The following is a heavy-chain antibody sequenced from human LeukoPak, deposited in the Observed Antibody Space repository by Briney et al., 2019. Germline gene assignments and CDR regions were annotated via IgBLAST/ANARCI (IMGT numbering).Heavy chain of an antibody. J-gene: IGHJ6*03. Sequence: SETLSLTCTVSGGSISSYYWSWIRQPAGKGLEWIGRIYTSGSTNYNPSLKSRVTMSVDTSKNQFSLKLSSVTAADTAVYYCARDPRYCSSTSCYKDYCYMDVWGKGTTVTVSS. D-gene: IGHD2-2*02. CDR3: ARDPRYCSSTSCYKDYCYMDV. V-gene: IGHV4-4*07. CDR1: GGSISSYY. CDR2: IYTSGST.